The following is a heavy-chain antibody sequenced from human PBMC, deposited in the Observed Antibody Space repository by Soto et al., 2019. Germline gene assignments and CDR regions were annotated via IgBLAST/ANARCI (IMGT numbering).Heavy chain of an antibody. J-gene: IGHJ4*02. CDR2: ISGSDGST. CDR1: GFSFSSYS. V-gene: IGHV3-23*01. Sequence: EVQLLESGGGLAQPGGSLRLSCAASGFSFSSYSMSWVRQAPGKGLEWVSAISGSDGSTHYADSVRGRFTISRDISKNTVNLQMNCLRAEDTAVYYCAKQHDVVGNSIWLDYWGQGTLVTVSS. D-gene: IGHD1-26*01. CDR3: AKQHDVVGNSIWLDY.